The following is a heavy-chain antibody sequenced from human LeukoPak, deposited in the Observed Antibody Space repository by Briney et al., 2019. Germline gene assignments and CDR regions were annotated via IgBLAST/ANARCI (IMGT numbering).Heavy chain of an antibody. CDR3: ARAYSGSHPGSGFDY. CDR1: GFTFSSYG. V-gene: IGHV3-30*03. CDR2: ISYDGSNK. Sequence: GGSLRLSCAASGFTFSSYGMHWVRQAPGKGLEWVAVISYDGSNKYYADSVKGRFTISRDNSKNTLYLQMNSLRAEDTAVYYCARAYSGSHPGSGFDYWGRGTLVTVSS. D-gene: IGHD1-26*01. J-gene: IGHJ4*02.